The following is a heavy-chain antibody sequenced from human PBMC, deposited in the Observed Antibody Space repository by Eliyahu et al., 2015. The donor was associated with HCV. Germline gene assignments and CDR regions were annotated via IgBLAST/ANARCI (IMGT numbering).Heavy chain of an antibody. CDR3: ANHLGDNVLYGMDV. V-gene: IGHV3-23*01. D-gene: IGHD1-26*01. J-gene: IGHJ6*02. CDR2: INAKDIST. CDR1: GFTFSLXA. Sequence: EVLLLESGGGLVQPGGSLRLSCAASGFTFSLXAMSWVRQAPGKGLEWVSTINAKDISTWYADSVKGRFTMSRDNPKNTLYLEMNSLRAEDTAVYYCANHLGDNVLYGMDVWGQGTTVTVSS.